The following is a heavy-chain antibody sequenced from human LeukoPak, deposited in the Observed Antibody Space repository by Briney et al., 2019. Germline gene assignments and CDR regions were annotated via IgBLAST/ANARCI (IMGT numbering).Heavy chain of an antibody. J-gene: IGHJ6*03. V-gene: IGHV3-11*04. CDR3: ARMGLQWLHYYYYMDV. CDR2: ISSSGTTI. Sequence: GGSLRLSCAASGFTFSDYYMSWIRQAPGKGLEWVSFISSSGTTIYFADSVKGRFTISRDNAKNSLYLQMNSLRAEDTAVYYCARMGLQWLHYYYYMDVWGKGTTVTVSS. D-gene: IGHD4-11*01. CDR1: GFTFSDYY.